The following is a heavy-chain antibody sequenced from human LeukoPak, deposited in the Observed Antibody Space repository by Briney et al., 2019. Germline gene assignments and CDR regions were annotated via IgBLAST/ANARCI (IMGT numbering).Heavy chain of an antibody. CDR2: MSNSGGST. D-gene: IGHD6-6*01. J-gene: IGHJ4*02. CDR1: GFTFSSYA. Sequence: GGSLRLSCAASGFTFSSYAMNWVRQAPGKGLEWVSGMSNSGGSTYYAGSVKGRFTISRDNSKNTLYLQMNSLRAEDTAVYYCAKETSSSFDYWGQGTLVTVSS. V-gene: IGHV3-23*01. CDR3: AKETSSSFDY.